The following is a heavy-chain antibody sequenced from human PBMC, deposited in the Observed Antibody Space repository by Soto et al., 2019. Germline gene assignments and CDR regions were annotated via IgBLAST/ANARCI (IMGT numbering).Heavy chain of an antibody. CDR2: IYYSAST. V-gene: IGHV4-59*01. D-gene: IGHD1-26*01. Sequence: PSETLSLTCTVSGSSIINSFWSWIRQPPGKGLEWIGYIYYSASTNYNPSLKSRVTISVDTYKKQFYLRLSSVSAADTAMYYCAREAGVSYHLDPWGHGNLVTVSS. J-gene: IGHJ5*02. CDR1: GSSIINSF. CDR3: AREAGVSYHLDP.